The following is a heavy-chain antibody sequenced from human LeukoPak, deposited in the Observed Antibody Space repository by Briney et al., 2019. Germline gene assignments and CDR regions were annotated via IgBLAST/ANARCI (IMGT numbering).Heavy chain of an antibody. Sequence: GASVKVSCKASGGTFSSYAISWVRQAPGQGLEWMGIINPSGGSTSYAQKFQGRVTMTRDTSTSTVYMELSSLRSEDTAVYCCASGLNNDAFDIWGQGTMVTVSS. CDR2: INPSGGST. CDR3: ASGLNNDAFDI. D-gene: IGHD4/OR15-4a*01. J-gene: IGHJ3*02. CDR1: GGTFSSYA. V-gene: IGHV1-46*01.